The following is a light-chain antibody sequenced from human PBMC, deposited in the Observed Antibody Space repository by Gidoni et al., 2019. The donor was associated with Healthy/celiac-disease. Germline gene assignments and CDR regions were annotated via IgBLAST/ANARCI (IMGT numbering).Light chain of an antibody. CDR2: GAS. CDR3: QQYGSSHSPRT. Sequence: LSLSPGERATLSCRASQSVSRSYLAWYQQKPGQAPRLLIYGASSRATGIPDRFSGSGSGTDFTLTISILEPEDFAVYYCQQYGSSHSPRTFGQGTKVEIK. CDR1: QSVSRSY. J-gene: IGKJ1*01. V-gene: IGKV3-20*01.